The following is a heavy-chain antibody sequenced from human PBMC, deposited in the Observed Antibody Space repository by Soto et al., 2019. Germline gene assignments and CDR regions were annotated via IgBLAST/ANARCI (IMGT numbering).Heavy chain of an antibody. CDR1: GGSFSGSY. CDR2: IDHSGDT. CDR3: ARGGISGTAYPHYFMDV. V-gene: IGHV4-34*01. Sequence: SETLSLTCAVFGGSFSGSYWSWIRQPPGKGLAWIGQIDHSGDTNYNPCLKSRVIISLDTSKNQFSLRLSSVTAADTAIYYCARGGISGTAYPHYFMDVWGKGTTVTVSS. D-gene: IGHD1-7*01. J-gene: IGHJ6*03.